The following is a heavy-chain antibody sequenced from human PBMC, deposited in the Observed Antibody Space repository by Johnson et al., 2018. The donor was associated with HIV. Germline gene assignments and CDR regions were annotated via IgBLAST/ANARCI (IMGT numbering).Heavy chain of an antibody. Sequence: QVQLVESGGGVVQPGRSPRLSCAASEFNVSSNYMNWVRQAPGRGLEWVAVISYDGSNEYYVESVKGRFTISRDNSKNTLYLQMNSLRAEDTAVYYCARDLVSLEDAFDIWGQGTMVTVSS. J-gene: IGHJ3*02. CDR3: ARDLVSLEDAFDI. CDR2: ISYDGSNE. CDR1: EFNVSSNY. D-gene: IGHD3-16*02. V-gene: IGHV3-30*03.